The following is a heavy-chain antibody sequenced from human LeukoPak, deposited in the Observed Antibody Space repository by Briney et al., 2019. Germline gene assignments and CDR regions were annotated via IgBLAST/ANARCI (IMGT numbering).Heavy chain of an antibody. CDR1: GGSFSGYY. Sequence: SETLSLTCAVYGGSFSGYYWSWIRQPPGKGLEWIGEINHSGSTNYNPSLKSRVTISVDTSKNQFSLKLSSVTAADTAVYYCARYYYYGMDVWGQGTTVTVSS. V-gene: IGHV4-34*01. J-gene: IGHJ6*02. CDR3: ARYYYYGMDV. CDR2: INHSGST.